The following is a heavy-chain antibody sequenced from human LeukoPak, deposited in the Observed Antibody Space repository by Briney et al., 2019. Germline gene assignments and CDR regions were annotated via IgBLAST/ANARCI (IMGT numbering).Heavy chain of an antibody. D-gene: IGHD2-2*01. CDR2: ISYDGSNK. J-gene: IGHJ3*02. Sequence: GGSLRLSCAASGFTFSSYAMHWVRQAPGKGLEWVAVISYDGSNKYYADSVKGRFAISRDNSKNTLYLQMNSLRAEDTAVYYCAKDFEGYCSSTSCSPHDAFDIWGQGTMVTVSS. CDR1: GFTFSSYA. V-gene: IGHV3-30*09. CDR3: AKDFEGYCSSTSCSPHDAFDI.